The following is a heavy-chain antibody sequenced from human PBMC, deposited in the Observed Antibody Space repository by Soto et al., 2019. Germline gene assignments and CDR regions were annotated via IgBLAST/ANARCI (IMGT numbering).Heavy chain of an antibody. D-gene: IGHD4-17*01. Sequence: QVQLVQSGAEVKKPGSSVKVSCKASGGTFSSYTISWVRQAPGQGLEWMGRIIPILGIANYAQKFQGRVTITADKSTSTTYMELSSLRSEDTAVYFCARDSIVSNYGLFDYWGQGTLVTVSS. V-gene: IGHV1-69*08. CDR2: IIPILGIA. CDR3: ARDSIVSNYGLFDY. J-gene: IGHJ4*02. CDR1: GGTFSSYT.